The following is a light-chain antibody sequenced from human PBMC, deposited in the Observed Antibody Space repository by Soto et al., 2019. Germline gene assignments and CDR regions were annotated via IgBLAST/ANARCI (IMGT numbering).Light chain of an antibody. CDR3: QQYVRWPPGT. CDR2: RAS. CDR1: QNVGGS. Sequence: VMTQSPATLSVSPGERATLSCRASQNVGGSVAWYQQKPGQAPRLLIYRASTRATGIPARFSGSGSGTEFTLTISSLQSEDFAVYYCQQYVRWPPGTFGQGTTVHIK. J-gene: IGKJ1*01. V-gene: IGKV3-15*01.